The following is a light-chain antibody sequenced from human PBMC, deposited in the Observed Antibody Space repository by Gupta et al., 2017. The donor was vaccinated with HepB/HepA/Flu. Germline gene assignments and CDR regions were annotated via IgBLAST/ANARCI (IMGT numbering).Light chain of an antibody. CDR1: QSVSRSY. CDR3: QQYGSSPRT. Sequence: IVLTQSPATLSLSPGVRATLSCRASQSVSRSYLAWYHQKPGQAPRLLINGASSRATGIPDRFSGSGSGTDFTLTISRLEPEDFAVYYCQQYGSSPRTFGQGTKVEIK. V-gene: IGKV3-20*01. J-gene: IGKJ1*01. CDR2: GAS.